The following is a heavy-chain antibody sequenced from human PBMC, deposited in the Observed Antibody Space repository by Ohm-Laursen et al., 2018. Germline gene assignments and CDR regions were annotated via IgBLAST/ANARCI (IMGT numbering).Heavy chain of an antibody. CDR3: ARADPMDV. J-gene: IGHJ6*02. V-gene: IGHV4-61*01. CDR2: IYYSGST. Sequence: GTLSLTCTVSGGSVSSGSYYWSWIRQPPGKGLEWIGYIYYSGSTNYNPSLKSRVTISVDTSKNQFSLKLSSVTAADTAVYYCARADPMDVWGQGTTVTVSS. CDR1: GGSVSSGSYY.